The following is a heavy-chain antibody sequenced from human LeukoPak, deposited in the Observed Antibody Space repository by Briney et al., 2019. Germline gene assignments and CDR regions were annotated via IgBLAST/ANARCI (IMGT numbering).Heavy chain of an antibody. J-gene: IGHJ4*02. Sequence: PSETLSLTCTVSGGSISSYYWSWIRQPPGKGLEWIGYIYYSGSTNYNPSLKSRVTISVDTSKNQFSLKLSSVTAADTAVYYCARQGRPAALDYWGQGTLVTVSS. CDR1: GGSISSYY. D-gene: IGHD6-13*01. CDR2: IYYSGST. CDR3: ARQGRPAALDY. V-gene: IGHV4-59*01.